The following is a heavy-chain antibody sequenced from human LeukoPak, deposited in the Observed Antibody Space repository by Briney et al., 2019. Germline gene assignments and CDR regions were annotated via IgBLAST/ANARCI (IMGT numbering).Heavy chain of an antibody. D-gene: IGHD3-22*01. Sequence: GGSLRLSCTASGFTFGDYAMSWFHQAPGKGLEWVGFIRSKAYGGTTEYAASVKGRFTISRDDSKNTLYLQMNSLKTEDTAVYYCTTEPSGKRPYYYDSSGYYLTSYWGQGTLVTVSS. CDR3: TTEPSGKRPYYYDSSGYYLTSY. CDR1: GFTFGDYA. V-gene: IGHV3-49*03. CDR2: IRSKAYGGTT. J-gene: IGHJ4*02.